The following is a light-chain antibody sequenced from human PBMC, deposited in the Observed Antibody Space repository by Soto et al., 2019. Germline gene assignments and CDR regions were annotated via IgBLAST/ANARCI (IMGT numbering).Light chain of an antibody. CDR1: QGIRSA. Sequence: AIQLTQSPSSLSASVGDRVTITCRASQGIRSALGWYQQKPGKVPKLLIYAASTLQSGVPSRFSGSGSGTDFTLTISSLQPEDFATYYCLLDFSYFWAFGQGT. J-gene: IGKJ1*01. CDR2: AAS. CDR3: LLDFSYFWA. V-gene: IGKV1-6*01.